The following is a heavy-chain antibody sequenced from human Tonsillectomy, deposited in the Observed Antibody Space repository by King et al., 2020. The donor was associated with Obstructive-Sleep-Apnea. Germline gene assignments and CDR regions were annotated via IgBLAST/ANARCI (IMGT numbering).Heavy chain of an antibody. V-gene: IGHV3-7*01. CDR2: VKEDGREK. CDR1: GFIFSNYW. J-gene: IGHJ4*02. CDR3: AGDKGFTGFCSGGRCHGDFDY. D-gene: IGHD2-15*01. Sequence: VQLVDSGGGLVQPGGSLRLSCAASGFIFSNYWMNWVRQAPGKGLEWVANVKEDGREKYYVDSVKGRFTISRDNAKNSLYLQMNSLRAEDTAVYYCAGDKGFTGFCSGGRCHGDFDYWGQGTLVTVSS.